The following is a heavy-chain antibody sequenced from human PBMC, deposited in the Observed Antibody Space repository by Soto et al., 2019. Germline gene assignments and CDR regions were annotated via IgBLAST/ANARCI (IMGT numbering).Heavy chain of an antibody. J-gene: IGHJ4*02. D-gene: IGHD4-17*01. CDR2: ILNSGAT. CDR1: GESFSGYF. CDR3: ARDDPVTRTIDY. V-gene: IGHV4-34*02. Sequence: QVQLQQWGAGLLKPSETLSLTCVVYGESFSGYFWSWIRQPPGQGLEWIGGILNSGATNYNPSLRNRVTMSVNTSKNQFSLNLNSLTAADTAVYYCARDDPVTRTIDYWGQGTLVTVSS.